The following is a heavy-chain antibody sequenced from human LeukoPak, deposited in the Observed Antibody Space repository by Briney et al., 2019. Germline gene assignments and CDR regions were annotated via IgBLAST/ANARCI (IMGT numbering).Heavy chain of an antibody. D-gene: IGHD1-26*01. CDR2: ISGSGGST. CDR1: GFAFSSYA. J-gene: IGHJ4*02. V-gene: IGHV3-23*01. CDR3: AKVPGAPHYFDY. Sequence: PGGSLRLSCATSGFAFSSYAMSWVRQAPGKGLEWVSTISGSGGSTYYADSVKGRFTISRDNSKNTLYLQMNSLRAEDTAVYYCAKVPGAPHYFDYWGQGTLVTVST.